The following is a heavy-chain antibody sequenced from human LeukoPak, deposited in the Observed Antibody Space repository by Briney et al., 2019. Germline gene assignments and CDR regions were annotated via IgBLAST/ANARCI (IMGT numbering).Heavy chain of an antibody. CDR2: INDSGNT. D-gene: IGHD3-10*01. Sequence: PSETLSLTCAVYGGSFSAYYWSWISQPPGKGLGWIGEINDSGNTNSNPSLKSRVTISVDTSKKQFSLKLSSVTAADTAVYYCARLQMNYYGSGSYYKSPFLVWGQGTLVTVSS. CDR3: ARLQMNYYGSGSYYKSPFLV. CDR1: GGSFSAYY. J-gene: IGHJ4*02. V-gene: IGHV4-34*01.